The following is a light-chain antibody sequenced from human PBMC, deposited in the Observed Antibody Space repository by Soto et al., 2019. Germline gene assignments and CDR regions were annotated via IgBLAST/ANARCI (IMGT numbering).Light chain of an antibody. CDR2: DVT. Sequence: QSVLTQPASVSGSPGQSITISCTGTSSDVGIYNYVSWYQQHPGKVPKLIIYDVTNRPSGVPNRFSGSKSGSTASLSISGLQAEDEADYYCASYATSSTRVFGSGTKLTVL. CDR3: ASYATSSTRV. CDR1: SSDVGIYNY. J-gene: IGLJ1*01. V-gene: IGLV2-14*03.